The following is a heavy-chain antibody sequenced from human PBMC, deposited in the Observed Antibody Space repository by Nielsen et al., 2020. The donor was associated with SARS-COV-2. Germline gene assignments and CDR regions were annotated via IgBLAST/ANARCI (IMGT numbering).Heavy chain of an antibody. CDR2: ISYDGSNK. V-gene: IGHV3-30*03. J-gene: IGHJ6*02. D-gene: IGHD6-13*01. CDR3: AREDSSSWIGYYYYGMDV. CDR1: GFTFSSYG. Sequence: GGSLRLSCAASGFTFSSYGMHWVRQAPGKGLEWVAVISYDGSNKYYADSVKGRFTISRDNSKNTLYLQMNSLRAEDTAVYYCAREDSSSWIGYYYYGMDVWGQGTTVTVSS.